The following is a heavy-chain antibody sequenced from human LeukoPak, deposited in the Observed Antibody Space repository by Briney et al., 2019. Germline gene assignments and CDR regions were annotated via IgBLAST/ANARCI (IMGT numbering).Heavy chain of an antibody. V-gene: IGHV1-2*06. Sequence: ASVKVSCKASGYTFTGYYIHWVRQAPGQGLGWMGRINPNSGGTNYAQKFQGRVTMTRDTSISTAYMELSRLRSDDTAVYYCARDIVGIGYYDSSGHEDYWGQGSLVTVSS. D-gene: IGHD3-22*01. J-gene: IGHJ4*02. CDR2: INPNSGGT. CDR1: GYTFTGYY. CDR3: ARDIVGIGYYDSSGHEDY.